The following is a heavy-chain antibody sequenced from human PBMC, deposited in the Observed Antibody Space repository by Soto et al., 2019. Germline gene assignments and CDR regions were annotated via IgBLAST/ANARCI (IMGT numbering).Heavy chain of an antibody. J-gene: IGHJ4*02. CDR2: IIPVFGTT. D-gene: IGHD2-8*02. Sequence: QVQLVQSGAEVRKPGSSVKVSCKASGAGDTFSKNAIHWVRQAPGQGLEWVGGIIPVFGTTKYAPKFQGRVKVTADGSRSTAYMELTSLRSGDTAMYYCSRVSSIDVYCTGGTCSFDDWGQGTLVTVSS. CDR3: SRVSSIDVYCTGGTCSFDD. V-gene: IGHV1-69*01. CDR1: GAGDTFSKNA.